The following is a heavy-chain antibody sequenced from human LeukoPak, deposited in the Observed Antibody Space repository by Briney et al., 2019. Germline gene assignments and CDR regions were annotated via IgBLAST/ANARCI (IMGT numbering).Heavy chain of an antibody. D-gene: IGHD1-26*01. CDR2: TYYSGST. V-gene: IGHV4-59*01. J-gene: IGHJ4*02. CDR3: ARGRYSGSYSDC. CDR1: GGSIRSYY. Sequence: SETLSLTCTVSGGSIRSYYWSWIRQPPGKGLEWIGYTYYSGSTNYNPSLKSRVTISVDTSKNQVSLKLSSVTAADTAVYYCARGRYSGSYSDCWGQGTLVTVSS.